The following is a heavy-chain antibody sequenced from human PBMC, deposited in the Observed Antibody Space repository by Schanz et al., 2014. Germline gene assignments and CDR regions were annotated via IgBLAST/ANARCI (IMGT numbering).Heavy chain of an antibody. CDR2: ISGTTTYT. CDR1: GFTFSDYY. Sequence: QVQLVESGGGLVKPGGSLRLSCAASGFTFSDYYMSWIRQAPGKGLEWVSYISGTTTYTNYADSVKGRFTISRDNAKNSLYLQMNTLRSEDTAVYSCARGIGGYGANNYFDYWGQGTLVTVSS. D-gene: IGHD5-12*01. V-gene: IGHV3-11*06. J-gene: IGHJ4*02. CDR3: ARGIGGYGANNYFDY.